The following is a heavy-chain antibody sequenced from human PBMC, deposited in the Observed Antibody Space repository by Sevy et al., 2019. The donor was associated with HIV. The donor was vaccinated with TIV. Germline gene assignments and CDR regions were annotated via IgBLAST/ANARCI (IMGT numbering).Heavy chain of an antibody. CDR2: IKQDAGQK. D-gene: IGHD1-7*01. J-gene: IGHJ4*02. Sequence: GSLRLSCAASGFTFSKYWMGWVRQAPGKGLEWVANIKQDAGQKYHVDSVKCRFTISRVNARNSLYLQMNSLRAEDTAVYYCARDDGNYYFHYWGQGPLVTVSS. V-gene: IGHV3-7*01. CDR1: GFTFSKYW. CDR3: ARDDGNYYFHY.